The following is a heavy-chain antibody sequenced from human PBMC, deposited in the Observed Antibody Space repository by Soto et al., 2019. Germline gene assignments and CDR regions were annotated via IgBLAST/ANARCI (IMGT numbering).Heavy chain of an antibody. CDR3: ARRRPAAGSHYYYYMDV. D-gene: IGHD6-13*01. Sequence: ASVKVSCKASGYNFTSYDINWVRQATGQGLEWMGWMNPNSGNTGYAQKFQGRVTMTRNNSISTAYMELSSLRSEDTAVYYCARRRPAAGSHYYYYMDVWGKGTTVTVSS. V-gene: IGHV1-8*01. CDR1: GYNFTSYD. CDR2: MNPNSGNT. J-gene: IGHJ6*03.